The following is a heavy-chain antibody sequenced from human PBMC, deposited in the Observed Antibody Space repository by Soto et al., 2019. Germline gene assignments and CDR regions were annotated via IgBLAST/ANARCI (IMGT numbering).Heavy chain of an antibody. V-gene: IGHV4-39*01. J-gene: IGHJ4*02. CDR2: IYYSGST. CDR1: GGSIRSSSYD. CDR3: ARLGFYDY. Sequence: PSENLSPTGTVSGGSIRSSSYDWGLIRQPPGKGLEWIGSIYYSGSTYYNPSLKSRVTISVDTSKNQFSLKLSSVTAADTAVYYCARLGFYDYWGQGTLVTVSS.